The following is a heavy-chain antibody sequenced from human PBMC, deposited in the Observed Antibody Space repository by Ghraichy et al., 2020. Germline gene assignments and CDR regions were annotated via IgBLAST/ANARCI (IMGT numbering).Heavy chain of an antibody. D-gene: IGHD3-22*01. CDR3: ARPSVDSSGYYGAMDV. J-gene: IGHJ6*02. CDR2: LYDNWST. CDR1: GGSIISSSHY. V-gene: IGHV4-39*01. Sequence: SETLSLTCTVSGGSIISSSHYWAWIRQPPGKELEWTGSLYDNWSTYYNPSLTSRATMSVDTSKNQFSLKLSSVTAADTAVYYCARPSVDSSGYYGAMDVWCQGTTVTVSS.